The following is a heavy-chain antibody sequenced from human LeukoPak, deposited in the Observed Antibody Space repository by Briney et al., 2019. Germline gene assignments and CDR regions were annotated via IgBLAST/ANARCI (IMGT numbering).Heavy chain of an antibody. CDR3: ARHRGGSGSWGNFDL. Sequence: SETLSLTCAVYGGSFSGYYWSWIRQPPGKGLEWIGEINHSGSTNYNPSLKSRVTISVDTSKNQFFLKLSSVTAADTAVYYCARHRGGSGSWGNFDLWGRGTLVTVSS. CDR2: INHSGST. J-gene: IGHJ2*01. V-gene: IGHV4-34*01. D-gene: IGHD3-10*01. CDR1: GGSFSGYY.